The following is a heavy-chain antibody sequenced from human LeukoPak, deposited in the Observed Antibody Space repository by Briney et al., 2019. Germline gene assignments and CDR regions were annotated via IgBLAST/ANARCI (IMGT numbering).Heavy chain of an antibody. CDR3: ARDLDFWSGYKDY. CDR2: MTSNSHT. CDR1: GFTFSIYS. J-gene: IGHJ4*02. V-gene: IGHV3-21*01. D-gene: IGHD3-3*01. Sequence: PGGSLRLSCAASGFTFSIYSMNWVRQAPGKGLEWVSSMTSNSHTYYTDSVKGRFTISRDNVKKSLFLQMNSLRAEDTAIYYCARDLDFWSGYKDYWGQGSLVTVSS.